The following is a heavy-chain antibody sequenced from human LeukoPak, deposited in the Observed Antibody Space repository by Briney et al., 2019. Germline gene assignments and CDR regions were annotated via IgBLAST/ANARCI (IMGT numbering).Heavy chain of an antibody. CDR1: GYTFTGYY. J-gene: IGHJ4*02. D-gene: IGHD4-17*01. CDR3: ARGEGYGDPWYFDY. Sequence: ASVKVSCKASGYTFTGYYMHWVRQAPGQGLEWMGWINPNTGGTNSAQKFQDRVTMTRDTSTSTAYMDLRRLRSDDTAVYYCARGEGYGDPWYFDYWGQGTLVTVSS. CDR2: INPNTGGT. V-gene: IGHV1-2*02.